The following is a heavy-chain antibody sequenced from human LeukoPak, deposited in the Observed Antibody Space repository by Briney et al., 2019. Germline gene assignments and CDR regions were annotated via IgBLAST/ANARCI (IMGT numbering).Heavy chain of an antibody. D-gene: IGHD1-26*01. CDR2: INPKSGGT. Sequence: ASVKVSCTASGYTFTGYYMHWVRQAPGQGLEWMGWINPKSGGTNYAQKLRGRVTMTRDTSITTAYMELSGLSSDDTAVYYCAREGPTEYWFDPGGQGTLVTVSS. CDR3: AREGPTEYWFDP. CDR1: GYTFTGYY. V-gene: IGHV1-2*02. J-gene: IGHJ5*02.